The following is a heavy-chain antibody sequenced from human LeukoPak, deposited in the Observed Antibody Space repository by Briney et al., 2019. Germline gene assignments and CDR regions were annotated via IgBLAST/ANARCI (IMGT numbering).Heavy chain of an antibody. J-gene: IGHJ4*02. D-gene: IGHD6-19*01. CDR3: AQGYSSGWYPN. CDR1: GFSVSSFG. CDR2: ISVDGETT. Sequence: GGSLRLSCAVSGFSVSSFGMSWVRQAPGKGLEWISAISVDGETTYYADSVKGRFIISRDNSKNTLYLQLSSLRADDTAVYYCAQGYSSGWYPNWGQGSLVSVSS. V-gene: IGHV3-23*01.